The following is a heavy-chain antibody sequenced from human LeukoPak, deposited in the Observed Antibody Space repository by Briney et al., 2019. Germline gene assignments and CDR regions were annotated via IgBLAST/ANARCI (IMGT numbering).Heavy chain of an antibody. CDR3: ARFGREAFDI. CDR1: GGSISSYY. CDR2: IHYSGDT. Sequence: PSETLSLTCTVSGGSISSYYWSWVRQPPGKGLEWIAYIHYSGDTRYNPSPRSRVTMSVDTSKYQFSLKLSSVTAADTAVYYCARFGREAFDIWGQGTMVTVSS. J-gene: IGHJ3*02. V-gene: IGHV4-59*01. D-gene: IGHD3-16*01.